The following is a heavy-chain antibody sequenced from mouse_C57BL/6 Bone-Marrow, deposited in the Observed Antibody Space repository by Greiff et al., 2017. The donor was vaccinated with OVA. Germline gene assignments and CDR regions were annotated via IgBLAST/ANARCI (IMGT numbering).Heavy chain of an antibody. CDR1: GFNIKNTY. CDR3: ARGSYDYDGRHAMDY. D-gene: IGHD2-4*01. CDR2: IDPANGNT. J-gene: IGHJ4*01. Sequence: EVQLQESVAELVRPGASVKLSCTASGFNIKNTYMHWVKQRPEQGLEWIGRIDPANGNTKYAPKFPGQATITADTSSNTAYLKLSSLTSENTAIYYCARGSYDYDGRHAMDYWGQGTSVTVSS. V-gene: IGHV14-3*01.